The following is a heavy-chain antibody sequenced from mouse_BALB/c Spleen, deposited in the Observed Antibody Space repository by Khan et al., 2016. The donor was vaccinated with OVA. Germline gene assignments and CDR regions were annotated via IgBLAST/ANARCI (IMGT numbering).Heavy chain of an antibody. J-gene: IGHJ2*01. CDR1: GFSFSSYS. V-gene: IGHV5-6-4*01. Sequence: EVELVESGGDLVRPGGSLKLSCAASGFSFSSYSMSWVRQTPEKRLEWVATISSGGSYTYSPDSVKGRFTISRDNAKNTLYLQMSSLKSEDTALYYCTRNRGYYGSNPYFDYWGQGTTLTVSS. CDR3: TRNRGYYGSNPYFDY. D-gene: IGHD1-1*01. CDR2: ISSGGSYT.